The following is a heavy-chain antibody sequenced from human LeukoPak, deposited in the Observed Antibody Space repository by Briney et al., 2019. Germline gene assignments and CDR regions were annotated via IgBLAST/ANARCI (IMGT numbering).Heavy chain of an antibody. CDR2: ISSSSSYI. Sequence: GGSLRLSCAASGFTFSSYSMNWVRQAPGKGLEWVSSISSSSSYIYYADSVKGRLTISRDNAKNSLYLQMNSLRAEDTAVYYCARRDILTGYCPDYWGQGTLVTVSS. D-gene: IGHD3-9*01. CDR1: GFTFSSYS. CDR3: ARRDILTGYCPDY. V-gene: IGHV3-21*01. J-gene: IGHJ4*02.